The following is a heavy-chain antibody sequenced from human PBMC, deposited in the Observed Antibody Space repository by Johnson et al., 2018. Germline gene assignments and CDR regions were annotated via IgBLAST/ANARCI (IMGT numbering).Heavy chain of an antibody. CDR3: ARGVYYDRSGSRAFDI. V-gene: IGHV3-23*04. D-gene: IGHD3-22*01. Sequence: EQLVQSGGGVVQPGRSLRLSCAASGFPFSSYAMSWVRQAPGKGLEWVSAISGSGSSTYYADSAKGRFTISRDNSKHTLDVQMNSRRAEDAAVYYCARGVYYDRSGSRAFDIWGQGTMVTVSS. CDR1: GFPFSSYA. J-gene: IGHJ3*02. CDR2: ISGSGSST.